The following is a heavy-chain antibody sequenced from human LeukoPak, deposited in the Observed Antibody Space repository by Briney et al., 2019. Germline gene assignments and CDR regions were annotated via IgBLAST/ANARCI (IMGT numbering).Heavy chain of an antibody. V-gene: IGHV5-51*01. D-gene: IGHD3-10*01. CDR1: GYSFTSYW. CDR3: ARSGTGELLAY. CDR2: IYPGDSDS. J-gene: IGHJ4*02. Sequence: GEPLNFPCQRPGYSFTSYWSGWFGRMPGKGLKWMGMIYPGDSDSRYSRSFQGQVTISADKSISTAYLQWSSLKASDTAMYYCARSGTGELLAYWGQGTLVTVSS.